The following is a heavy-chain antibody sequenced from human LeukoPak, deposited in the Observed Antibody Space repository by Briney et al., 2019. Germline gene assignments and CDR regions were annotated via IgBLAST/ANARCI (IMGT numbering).Heavy chain of an antibody. D-gene: IGHD2-2*01. CDR1: GGSISSSSYY. V-gene: IGHV4-39*07. J-gene: IGHJ4*02. CDR3: ARWGSSTSWLRYYFDY. CDR2: IYYSGST. Sequence: PSETLSLTCTVSGGSISSSSYYWGWIRQPPGKGLEWIGSIYYSGSTYYNPSLKSRVTISVDTSKNQFSLKLSSVTAADTAVYYCARWGSSTSWLRYYFDYWGQGTLVTVSS.